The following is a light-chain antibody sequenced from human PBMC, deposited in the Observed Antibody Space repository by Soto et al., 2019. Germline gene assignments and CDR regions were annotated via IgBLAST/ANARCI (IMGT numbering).Light chain of an antibody. CDR2: KAS. V-gene: IGKV1-5*03. CDR3: QADTSWT. Sequence: DIQMTESNSTLSASVGDRVTITCRASQSISTWLSWYQQKPGKAPKVLIYKASNLQSGVSSRFSGSGSGTELPLTISSLQPDGLATYYCQADTSWTFGQGTKVDI. CDR1: QSISTW. J-gene: IGKJ1*01.